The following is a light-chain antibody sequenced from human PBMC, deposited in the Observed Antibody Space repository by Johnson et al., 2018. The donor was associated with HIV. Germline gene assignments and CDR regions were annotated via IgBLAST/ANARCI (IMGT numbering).Light chain of an antibody. CDR1: SSNIGNNY. V-gene: IGLV1-51*01. J-gene: IGLJ1*01. CDR2: DNN. Sequence: QSVLTQPPSVSAAPGQKVTISCSGSSSNIGNNYVSWYQQLPGTAPKLLIYDNNKRPSGIPDRFSGSKSGTSATLGITGLQTGDEANYYCGTWDSRLSAGHVFGTATKVTVL. CDR3: GTWDSRLSAGHV.